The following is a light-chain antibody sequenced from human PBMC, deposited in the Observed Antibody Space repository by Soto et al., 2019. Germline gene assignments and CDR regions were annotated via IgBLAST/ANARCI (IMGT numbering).Light chain of an antibody. V-gene: IGLV1-47*01. CDR2: RNN. J-gene: IGLJ3*02. Sequence: QSALTQPPSASGTPGQRDTISCSGSSSNIGSNYVYWYQQLPGTAPKLLIYRNNQRPSGVPDRFSGSKSGTSASLAISGLRSEDEADYYCAAWDDSLSGWVFGGGTKVTVL. CDR1: SSNIGSNY. CDR3: AAWDDSLSGWV.